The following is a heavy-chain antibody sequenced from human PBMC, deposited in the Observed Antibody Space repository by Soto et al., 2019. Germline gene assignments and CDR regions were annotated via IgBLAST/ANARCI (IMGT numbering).Heavy chain of an antibody. D-gene: IGHD3-22*01. Sequence: SETLSLTCTVSGGSISSYYWSWIRQPPGKGLEWIGYIYYSVSTNYNPSLKSRVTISVDTSKNQFSLKLSSVTAADTAVYYCARDMTPYYYDSTAQAGGGMDVWGQGTTVTVSS. CDR1: GGSISSYY. CDR2: IYYSVST. CDR3: ARDMTPYYYDSTAQAGGGMDV. V-gene: IGHV4-59*01. J-gene: IGHJ6*02.